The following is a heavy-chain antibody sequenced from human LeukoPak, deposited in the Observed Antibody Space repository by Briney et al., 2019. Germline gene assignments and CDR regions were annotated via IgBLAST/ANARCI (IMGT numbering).Heavy chain of an antibody. CDR2: ISGSSSIV. CDR1: GFTFSSFS. D-gene: IGHD6-13*01. V-gene: IGHV3-48*02. J-gene: IGHJ5*02. Sequence: GGFLRLSCAASGFTFSSFSMNWVRQAPGKGLEWLSYISGSSSIVYYGDSVKGRFTISRDNAKNSLYLQMNSLRDEDTAVYYCARDPSVAATGWGRWFDHWGLGTLVTVSS. CDR3: ARDPSVAATGWGRWFDH.